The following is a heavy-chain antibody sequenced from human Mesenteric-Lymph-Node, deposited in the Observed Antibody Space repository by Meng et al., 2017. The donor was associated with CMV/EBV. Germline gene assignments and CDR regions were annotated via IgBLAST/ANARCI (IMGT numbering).Heavy chain of an antibody. J-gene: IGHJ6*02. CDR1: GFTFSNYA. CDR3: AKGYPWIQPPSDGMDV. D-gene: IGHD5-18*01. CDR2: ISSGSGYT. V-gene: IGHV3-23*01. Sequence: GESLKISCAASGFTFSNYAMNWVRQAPGKGLEWVSGISSGSGYTYYADSVKGRFTISRDNSKNTLYLQMNSLRAEDTAVYYCAKGYPWIQPPSDGMDVWGQGTTVTVSS.